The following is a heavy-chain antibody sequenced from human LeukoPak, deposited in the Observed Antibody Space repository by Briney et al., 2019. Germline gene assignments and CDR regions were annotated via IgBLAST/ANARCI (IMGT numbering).Heavy chain of an antibody. J-gene: IGHJ4*02. CDR3: ARAGGVDTAMDANFDY. CDR1: GYTFTSYY. Sequence: ASVKVSCKASGYTFTSYYMHWVRQAPGQGLEWMGIINPSGGSTSYAQKFQGRVTMTRDASTSTVYVELSSLRSEDTAVYYCARAGGVDTAMDANFDYWGQGTLVTVSS. D-gene: IGHD5-18*01. CDR2: INPSGGST. V-gene: IGHV1-46*01.